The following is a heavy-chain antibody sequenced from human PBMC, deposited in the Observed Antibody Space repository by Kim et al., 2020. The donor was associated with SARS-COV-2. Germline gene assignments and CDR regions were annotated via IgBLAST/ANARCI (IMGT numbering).Heavy chain of an antibody. CDR3: AKERSSSSLDYYYGMDV. J-gene: IGHJ6*02. CDR2: ISYDGSNK. V-gene: IGHV3-30*18. D-gene: IGHD6-6*01. Sequence: GGSLRLSCAASGFTFSSYGMHWVRQAPGKGLEWVAVISYDGSNKYYADSVKGRFTISRDNSKNTLYLQMNSLRAEDTAVYYCAKERSSSSLDYYYGMDVWGQGNTVTVSS. CDR1: GFTFSSYG.